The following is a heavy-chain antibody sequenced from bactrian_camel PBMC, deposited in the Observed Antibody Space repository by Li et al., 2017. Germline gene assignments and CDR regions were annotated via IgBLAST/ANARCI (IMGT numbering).Heavy chain of an antibody. J-gene: IGHJ4*01. V-gene: IGHV3S1*01. D-gene: IGHD4*01. Sequence: QVQLVEYGGGSVQAGGSLTLSCVASGFTASTYCMAWFRQAPGKEREGVAAIAGDGSISYADSVKGRFTISQDTAKSTLWLQMNGLKAEDSAMYYCAAETSTFLRAQIATSTGAEFKYWGRGTQVTVS. CDR2: IAGDGSI. CDR1: GFTASTYC. CDR3: AAETSTFLRAQIATSTGAEFKY.